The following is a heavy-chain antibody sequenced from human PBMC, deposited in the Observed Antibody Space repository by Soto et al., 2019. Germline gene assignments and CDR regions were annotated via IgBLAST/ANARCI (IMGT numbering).Heavy chain of an antibody. J-gene: IGHJ4*02. V-gene: IGHV1-69*13. CDR3: ASYDGYYYDSSGYYLDY. CDR2: IIPIFGTA. D-gene: IGHD3-22*01. CDR1: GGTFSSYA. Sequence: SVKVSCKASGGTFSSYAISWVRQAPGQGLEWMGGIIPIFGTANYAQKLQGRVTITADESTSTAYMEMSKLRSEDTAVYYCASYDGYYYDSSGYYLDYWGQGTLVTVSS.